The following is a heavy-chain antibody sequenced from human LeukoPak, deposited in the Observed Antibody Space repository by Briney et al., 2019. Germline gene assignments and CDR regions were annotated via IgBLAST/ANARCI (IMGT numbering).Heavy chain of an antibody. V-gene: IGHV3-23*01. CDR3: AQREGVLDGNYYGSGSYYNPFDY. J-gene: IGHJ4*02. CDR1: GFTFSSYG. CDR2: ISGSGGST. D-gene: IGHD3-10*01. Sequence: GGSLRLSCAASGFTFSSYGMSWVRQAPGKGLEWVSAISGSGGSTYYADSVKGRFTISRDNSKNTLYLQMNSLRAEDTAVYYCAQREGVLDGNYYGSGSYYNPFDYWGQGTPVTVSS.